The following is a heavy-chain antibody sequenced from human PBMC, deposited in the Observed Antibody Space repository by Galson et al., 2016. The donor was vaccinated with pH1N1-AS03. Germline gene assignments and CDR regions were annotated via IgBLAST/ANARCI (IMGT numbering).Heavy chain of an antibody. J-gene: IGHJ5*02. D-gene: IGHD4-11*01. Sequence: SLRLSCAASGFTFSSYSMNWVRQAPGKGLEWVSYISSSSTIYYADSVKGRFTISRDNAKNSLYLQMNSLRDEDTAVYYCARDQGSNYVPNWFDPWGQGTLVTVSS. CDR2: ISSSSTI. CDR1: GFTFSSYS. V-gene: IGHV3-48*02. CDR3: ARDQGSNYVPNWFDP.